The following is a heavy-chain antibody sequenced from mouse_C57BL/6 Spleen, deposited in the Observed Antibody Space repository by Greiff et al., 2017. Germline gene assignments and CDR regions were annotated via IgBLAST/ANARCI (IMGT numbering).Heavy chain of an antibody. J-gene: IGHJ3*01. CDR2: ISSGSSTI. D-gene: IGHD2-1*01. CDR3: ARIEGNYVWFAY. Sequence: EVKLMESGGGLVKPGGSLKLSCAASGFTFSDYGMHWVRQAPEKGLEWVAYISSGSSTIYYADTVKGRFTISRDNAKNTLFLQMPSLRSEDTAMYYCARIEGNYVWFAYWGQGTLVTVSA. CDR1: GFTFSDYG. V-gene: IGHV5-17*01.